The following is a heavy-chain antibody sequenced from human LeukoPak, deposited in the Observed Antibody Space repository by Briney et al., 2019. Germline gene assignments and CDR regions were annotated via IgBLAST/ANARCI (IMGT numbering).Heavy chain of an antibody. D-gene: IGHD6-13*01. CDR3: ARRGRTAGRYYYYYYMDV. Sequence: SETLSLTCTVSGGSISSYYWSWIRQPPGKGLEWIGEINHSGSTNYNPSLKSRVTISVDTSKNQFSLKLSSVTAADTAVYYCARRGRTAGRYYYYYYMDVWGKGTTVTVSS. J-gene: IGHJ6*03. V-gene: IGHV4-34*01. CDR2: INHSGST. CDR1: GGSISSYY.